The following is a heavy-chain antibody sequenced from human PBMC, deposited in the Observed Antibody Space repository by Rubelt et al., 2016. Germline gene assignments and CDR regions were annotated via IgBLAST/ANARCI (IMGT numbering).Heavy chain of an antibody. CDR2: IYWDDDK. CDR1: GFSLSTSGVG. D-gene: IGHD1-7*01. V-gene: IGHV2-5*02. CDR3: AHWDNWNYYFDY. J-gene: IGHJ4*02. Sequence: QITLKESGPTLVKPTQTLTLTCTFSGFSLSTSGVGVGWIRQPPGKALEWLALIYWDDDKRYSQSLKSRLTITKDTSKNQVVRTMTNMEPVDTATYYCAHWDNWNYYFDYWGQGTLVTVSS.